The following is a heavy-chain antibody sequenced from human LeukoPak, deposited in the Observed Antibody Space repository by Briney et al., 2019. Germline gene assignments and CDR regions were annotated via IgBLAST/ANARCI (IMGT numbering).Heavy chain of an antibody. D-gene: IGHD6-19*01. J-gene: IGHJ4*02. CDR2: ISPGGDTI. CDR1: GFTFSDNH. V-gene: IGHV3-11*01. Sequence: GRSLRLSCAASGFTFSDNHMSWIRQAPGKGLEWVSYISPGGDTIYFADSVKGRFTLSRDNAKNSLSLQMNSLTAEDTAVYYCATGRDIAVAGPGGYFDYWGQGTLVTVSS. CDR3: ATGRDIAVAGPGGYFDY.